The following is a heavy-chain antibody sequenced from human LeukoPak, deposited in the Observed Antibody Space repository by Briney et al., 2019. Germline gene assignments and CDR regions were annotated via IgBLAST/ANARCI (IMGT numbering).Heavy chain of an antibody. CDR2: IHSGDFDN. Sequence: GASLQISFQSSGSAFTYEWIGGGRPGPGKGRGWGGIIHSGDFDNKYSPSLPRPVTISADKSINTPYLQWRHLKASDHRVYYCARVMGFGTFPLGGYYYMDVWGKGTTVTVSS. D-gene: IGHD2/OR15-2a*01. CDR3: ARVMGFGTFPLGGYYYMDV. CDR1: GSAFTYEW. J-gene: IGHJ6*03. V-gene: IGHV5-51*01.